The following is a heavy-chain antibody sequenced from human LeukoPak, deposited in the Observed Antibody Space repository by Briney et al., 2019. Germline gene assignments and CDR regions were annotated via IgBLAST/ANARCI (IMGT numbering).Heavy chain of an antibody. D-gene: IGHD2-2*01. CDR2: IHPGDSDI. Sequence: GESLKLSCQGSGYSFTSYWIGWVRQMPGKGLEWVGNIHPGDSDIRYSPSFQGQVTSSADKSINTAYLQWSSLKASDSAMYYCARHGPSTASAYNWFGHWGQGNHVAVSS. CDR3: ARHGPSTASAYNWFGH. J-gene: IGHJ5*02. V-gene: IGHV5-51*01. CDR1: GYSFTSYW.